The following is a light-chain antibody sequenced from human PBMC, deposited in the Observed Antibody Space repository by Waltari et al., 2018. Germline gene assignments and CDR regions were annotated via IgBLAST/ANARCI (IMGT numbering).Light chain of an antibody. V-gene: IGLV2-11*01. CDR1: TSDIDPFTH. CDR3: SSFPGGSLV. CDR2: DVR. J-gene: IGLJ2*01. Sequence: QSALTQPRSVSGSPGQSVTISSTKTTSDIDPFTHVSWYQQHPGKAPKLVIYDVRVRPSGVPDRFSGARSGNTASLIISGLQPEDEADYYCSSFPGGSLVFGGGTELTVL.